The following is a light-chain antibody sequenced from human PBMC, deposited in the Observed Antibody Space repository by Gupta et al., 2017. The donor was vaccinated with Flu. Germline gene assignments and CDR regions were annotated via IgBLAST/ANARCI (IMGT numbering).Light chain of an antibody. CDR1: NANIGINY. CDR3: AAWDDSLSGVV. V-gene: IGLV1-47*01. CDR2: RSN. Sequence: QSMLPQPPSASGTPGPRVTISCSGGNANIGINYVYWYQQLPRAAPKLFIYRSNQRPSGVPARSSGAKSGTSASLAISGLRSEDEADYYCAAWDDSLSGVVFGGGTKLTVL. J-gene: IGLJ2*01.